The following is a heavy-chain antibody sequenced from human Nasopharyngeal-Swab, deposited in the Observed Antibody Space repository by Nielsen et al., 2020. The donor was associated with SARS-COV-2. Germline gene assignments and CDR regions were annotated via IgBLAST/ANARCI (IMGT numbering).Heavy chain of an antibody. CDR3: ARGHDTSDY. V-gene: IGHV7-4-1*02. Sequence: VRKAPGQGLEWMGWINTNTGNPTYAQGFTGRFVFSLDTSVSTAYLQISSLKAEDTAVYYCARGHDTSDYWGQGTLVTVSS. CDR2: INTNTGNP. D-gene: IGHD3-9*01. J-gene: IGHJ4*02.